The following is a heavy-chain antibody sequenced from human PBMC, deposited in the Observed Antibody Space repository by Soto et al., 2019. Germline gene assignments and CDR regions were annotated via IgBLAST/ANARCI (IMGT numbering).Heavy chain of an antibody. CDR3: ARLEAGVKLDY. CDR1: GYSFIKNA. V-gene: IGHV1-3*01. Sequence: QVQLVQSGAEVKKPGASVKISCKTSGYSFIKNAIHWVRQAPGQRPEWMGWINVGTDKTKYSEKFQGRVTITTDTSASTAYMELTSLGSEYTAVYYCARLEAGVKLDYWGQGTPVTVSS. CDR2: INVGTDKT. J-gene: IGHJ4*02.